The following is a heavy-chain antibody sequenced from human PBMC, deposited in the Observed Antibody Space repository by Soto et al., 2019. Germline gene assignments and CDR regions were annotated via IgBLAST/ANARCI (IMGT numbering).Heavy chain of an antibody. V-gene: IGHV3-48*02. J-gene: IGHJ6*02. Sequence: GGSLRLSCAASGFTFSSYSMNWVRQAPGKGLEWVSYISSSSSTIYYADSVKGRFTISRDNAKNSLYLQMNSLRDEDTAVYYCARERTGAYCGGDCYPYYYYGMDVWGQGTTVTVSS. D-gene: IGHD2-21*02. CDR2: ISSSSSTI. CDR3: ARERTGAYCGGDCYPYYYYGMDV. CDR1: GFTFSSYS.